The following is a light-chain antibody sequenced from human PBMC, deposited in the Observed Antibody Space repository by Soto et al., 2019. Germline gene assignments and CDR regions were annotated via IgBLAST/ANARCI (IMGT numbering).Light chain of an antibody. Sequence: QSVLTQPASVSGSPGQSINISCPGNSSDVGGYNYVSWYQQHPGKAPQLMIYEVSNRPSGVSNRFSGSKSGNTASLTISGLQAEDEADYYCSSYTSSSTYVFGTGTKLTVL. CDR1: SSDVGGYNY. CDR3: SSYTSSSTYV. CDR2: EVS. J-gene: IGLJ1*01. V-gene: IGLV2-14*01.